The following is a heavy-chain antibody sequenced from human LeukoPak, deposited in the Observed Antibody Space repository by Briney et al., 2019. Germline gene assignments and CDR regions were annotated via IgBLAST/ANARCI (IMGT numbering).Heavy chain of an antibody. D-gene: IGHD3-10*01. V-gene: IGHV4-30-4*08. CDR2: ICYSGST. J-gene: IGHJ4*02. CDR1: GGSISSGDYY. CDR3: ARVNYYGSGSYLFDY. Sequence: TSETLSLTCTVSGGSISSGDYYWSWIRQPPGKGLEWIGYICYSGSTYYNPSLKSRVTISVDTSKNQFSLQLSSVTAADTAVYYCARVNYYGSGSYLFDYWGQGTLVTVSS.